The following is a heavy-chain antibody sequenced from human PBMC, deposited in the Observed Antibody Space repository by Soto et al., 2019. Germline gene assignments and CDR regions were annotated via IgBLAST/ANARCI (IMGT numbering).Heavy chain of an antibody. CDR2: IWYDGNNK. CDR3: ARAYSSGWSSIAFDI. D-gene: IGHD6-19*01. CDR1: GFTFSSYG. J-gene: IGHJ3*02. V-gene: IGHV3-33*01. Sequence: QVQLVESGGGVVQPGRSLRLSCAASGFTFSSYGMHWVRQAPGKGLEWVAVIWYDGNNKYYADSVKGRFTISRDNSKNTLYLQMNSLRAEDTAVYYCARAYSSGWSSIAFDIWGQGTMVTVSS.